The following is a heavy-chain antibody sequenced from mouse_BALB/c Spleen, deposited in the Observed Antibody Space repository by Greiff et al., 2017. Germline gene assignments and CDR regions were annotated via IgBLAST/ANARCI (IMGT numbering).Heavy chain of an antibody. V-gene: IGHV5-6-5*01. J-gene: IGHJ3*01. CDR3: AREDYYGSSRFAY. D-gene: IGHD1-1*01. CDR2: ISSGGST. Sequence: EVKLMESGGGLVKPGGSLKLSCAASGFTFSSYAMSWVRQTPEKRLEWVASISSGGSTYYPDSVKGRFTISRDNARNILYLQMSSLRSEDTAMYYCAREDYYGSSRFAYWGQGTLVTVSA. CDR1: GFTFSSYA.